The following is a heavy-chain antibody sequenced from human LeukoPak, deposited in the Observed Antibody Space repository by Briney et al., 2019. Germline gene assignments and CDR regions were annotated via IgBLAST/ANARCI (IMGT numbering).Heavy chain of an antibody. Sequence: TGGSLRLSCAASGFTFSSYGMHWVRQAPGKGLEWVAFIRYDGSNKYYADSVKGRFTISRDNSKNTLYLQMNSLRAEDTAVYYCARDFGEAAGHPLDYWGQGTLVTVSS. D-gene: IGHD6-13*01. CDR1: GFTFSSYG. CDR3: ARDFGEAAGHPLDY. CDR2: IRYDGSNK. V-gene: IGHV3-30*02. J-gene: IGHJ4*02.